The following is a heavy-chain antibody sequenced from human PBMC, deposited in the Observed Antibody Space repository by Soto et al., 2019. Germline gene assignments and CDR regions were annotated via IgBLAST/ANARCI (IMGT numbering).Heavy chain of an antibody. CDR2: INHSGST. CDR1: CGSFSGYY. V-gene: IGHV4-34*01. Sequence: SETLSLTCAVYCGSFSGYYWSWIRQPPENGLEWIGEINHSGSTNYNPSLKNRVTISVDTSKNQFSLKLSYVTAADTAVYYCASGGLWFRYGMDVWGQGTTVTVSS. J-gene: IGHJ6*02. D-gene: IGHD5-18*01. CDR3: ASGGLWFRYGMDV.